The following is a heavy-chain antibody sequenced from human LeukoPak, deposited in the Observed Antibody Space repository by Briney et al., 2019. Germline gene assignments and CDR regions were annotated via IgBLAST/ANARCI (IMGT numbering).Heavy chain of an antibody. J-gene: IGHJ6*03. D-gene: IGHD5-18*01. CDR1: GGSFSGYY. CDR2: INHSGST. CDR3: ARGGSYGYYYYYYMDV. Sequence: PSETLSLTXAVYGGSFSGYYWSWIRQPPGKGLEWIGEINHSGSTNYNPSLKSRVTTSVDTSKNQFSLKLSSVTVADTAVYYCARGGSYGYYYYYYMDVWGKRTTVTVSS. V-gene: IGHV4-34*01.